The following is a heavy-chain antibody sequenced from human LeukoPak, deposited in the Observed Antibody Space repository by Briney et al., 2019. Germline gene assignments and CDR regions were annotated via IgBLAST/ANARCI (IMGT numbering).Heavy chain of an antibody. CDR3: ARARFYYYGSGSSDY. V-gene: IGHV1-69*13. D-gene: IGHD3-10*01. CDR2: IIPIFGTA. CDR1: GGTFSSYA. J-gene: IGHJ4*02. Sequence: GASVKVSCKASGGTFSSYAISWVRQAPGQGLEWMGGIIPIFGTANYAQKFQGRVTITADESTSTAYMELSSLRSEDTAVYYCARARFYYYGSGSSDYWGQGTLVTVSS.